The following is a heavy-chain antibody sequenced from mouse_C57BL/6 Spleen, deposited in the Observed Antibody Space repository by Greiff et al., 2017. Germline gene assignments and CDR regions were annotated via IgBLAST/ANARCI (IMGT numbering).Heavy chain of an antibody. V-gene: IGHV1-4*01. CDR1: GYTFTRYT. CDR2: INPSSGYT. Sequence: LVESGAELARPGASVKMSCTASGYTFTRYTMPWVKQRPGQGLEWIGYINPSSGYTKYHQTFKDNATLTADKSSSTAYMQLSSLTSEDSAVYYCARSRTTVGADAMDYWGQGTSVTVSS. D-gene: IGHD1-1*01. CDR3: ARSRTTVGADAMDY. J-gene: IGHJ4*01.